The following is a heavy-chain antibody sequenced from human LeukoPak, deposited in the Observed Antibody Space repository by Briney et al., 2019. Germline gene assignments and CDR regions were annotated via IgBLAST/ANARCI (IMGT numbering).Heavy chain of an antibody. D-gene: IGHD2-2*02. V-gene: IGHV4-34*01. J-gene: IGHJ3*02. Sequence: SETLSLTCAVYGGSFSGYYWSWIRQPPGKGLEWIGEINHSGSTNYNPSLKSRVTISVDTSKNQFSLKLSSVNAADTAVYYCATYCSSTSCYRDAFDIWGQGTMVTVSS. CDR1: GGSFSGYY. CDR3: ATYCSSTSCYRDAFDI. CDR2: INHSGST.